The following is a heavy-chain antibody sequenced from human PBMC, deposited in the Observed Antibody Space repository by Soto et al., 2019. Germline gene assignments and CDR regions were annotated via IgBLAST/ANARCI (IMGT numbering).Heavy chain of an antibody. J-gene: IGHJ3*01. CDR1: GFTFNSYA. V-gene: IGHV3-23*01. D-gene: IGHD3-10*01. CDR2: ISGFSAGSAST. Sequence: EVQLLESGGGLVQPGGSLRLSCAASGFTFNSYAMHWVRQAPGKGLEWVSGISGFSAGSASTYFADSVKGRFIISRDNTNYTLYLQMNNLTAEDTALDYCARVPLGFGLDAFDFWGHGTLVTVS. CDR3: ARVPLGFGLDAFDF.